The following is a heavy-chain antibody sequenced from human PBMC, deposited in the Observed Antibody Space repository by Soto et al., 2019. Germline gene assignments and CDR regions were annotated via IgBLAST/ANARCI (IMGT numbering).Heavy chain of an antibody. CDR3: ARSPGGYYID. Sequence: GGSLRLSCAASGFTFSSYAMHWVRQAPGKGLVWVSRINTDGSSTNYADSVKGRFTISRDNAKNTVYLKMNILRAEDTAVYSCARSPGGYYIDGGQGTMVTVSS. CDR2: INTDGSST. V-gene: IGHV3-74*01. J-gene: IGHJ3*01. D-gene: IGHD3-9*01. CDR1: GFTFSSYA.